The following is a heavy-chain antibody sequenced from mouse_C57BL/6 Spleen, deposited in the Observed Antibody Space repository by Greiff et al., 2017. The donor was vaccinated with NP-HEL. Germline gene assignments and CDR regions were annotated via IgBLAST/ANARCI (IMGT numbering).Heavy chain of an antibody. CDR1: GYTFTSYW. CDR3: ASYYYGSSPTDYFDY. CDR2: IDPSDSYT. Sequence: VQLQQSGAELVKPGASVKLSCKASGYTFTSYWMQWVKQRPGQGLEWIGEIDPSDSYTNYNQKFKGKATLTVDTSSSTAYMQLSSLTSEDSAVYYCASYYYGSSPTDYFDYWGQGTTLTVSS. J-gene: IGHJ2*01. V-gene: IGHV1-50*01. D-gene: IGHD1-1*01.